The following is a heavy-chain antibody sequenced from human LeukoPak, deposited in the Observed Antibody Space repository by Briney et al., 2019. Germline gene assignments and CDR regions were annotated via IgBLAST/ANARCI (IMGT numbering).Heavy chain of an antibody. CDR2: INHSGST. J-gene: IGHJ4*02. V-gene: IGHV4-39*07. D-gene: IGHD2-2*01. CDR3: AHGSMYQLDY. Sequence: SETLSLTCAVSGASISGSGYYLGWIRQPPGKGLGWIGEINHSGSTNYNPSLKSRVTMSVDTSKNQFSLNLSSVTAADTAVYYCAHGSMYQLDYWGQGTLVTVSS. CDR1: GASISGSGYY.